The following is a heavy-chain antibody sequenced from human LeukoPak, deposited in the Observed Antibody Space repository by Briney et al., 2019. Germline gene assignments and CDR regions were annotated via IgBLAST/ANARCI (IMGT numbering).Heavy chain of an antibody. CDR3: ARDLGDFDSSAFDI. D-gene: IGHD2-21*01. CDR1: GYTFTSYG. Sequence: GASVKVSCKASGYTFTSYGISWVRQAPGQGLEWMGWISAYNGNTNYAQKLQGRVTMTTDTSTSTAYVELRSLRSDDTAVYYCARDLGDFDSSAFDIWGQGTMVTVSS. CDR2: ISAYNGNT. J-gene: IGHJ3*02. V-gene: IGHV1-18*01.